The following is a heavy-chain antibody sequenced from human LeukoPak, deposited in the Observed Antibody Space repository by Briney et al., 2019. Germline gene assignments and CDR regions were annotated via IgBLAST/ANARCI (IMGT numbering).Heavy chain of an antibody. D-gene: IGHD6-6*01. Sequence: PSETLSLTCAVYGGSFSGYYWSWIRQPPGKGLEWIGEINHSGSTNYNPSLKSRVTISVDTSKNQFSLKLSSVTAADTAVYYCAGSDSRAAQAYYYYYYGMDVWGQGTTVTVSS. V-gene: IGHV4-34*01. CDR2: INHSGST. CDR1: GGSFSGYY. J-gene: IGHJ6*02. CDR3: AGSDSRAAQAYYYYYYGMDV.